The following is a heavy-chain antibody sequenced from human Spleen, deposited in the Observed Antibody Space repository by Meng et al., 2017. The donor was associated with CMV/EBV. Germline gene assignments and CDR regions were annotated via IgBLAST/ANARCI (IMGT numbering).Heavy chain of an antibody. CDR2: IYYSVTT. Sequence: SETLSLTCIVSGGSVSSGSYYWSWIRQPPGKGLEWIGYIYYSVTTNYNPSLKSRVTISADTSKNQFSLRLTSVTAADTAVYYCARVRSGPEGNWFDPWGQGTLVTVSS. CDR3: ARVRSGPEGNWFDP. CDR1: GGSVSSGSYY. D-gene: IGHD3-3*01. V-gene: IGHV4-61*01. J-gene: IGHJ5*02.